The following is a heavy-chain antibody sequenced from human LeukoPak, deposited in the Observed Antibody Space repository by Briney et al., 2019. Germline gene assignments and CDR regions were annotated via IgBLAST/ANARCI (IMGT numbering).Heavy chain of an antibody. D-gene: IGHD1-26*01. CDR3: ARGGSYSYYYYGMDV. J-gene: IGHJ6*02. Sequence: GGSLRLSCAASGFTFSIYPLHWVRQAPGKGLDWVAVISFDVSDKYYADSVQGRFTISRDNSRDTLYLQMNSLRPEDTAVYCCARGGSYSYYYYGMDVWGQGTTVTVSS. CDR2: ISFDVSDK. CDR1: GFTFSIYP. V-gene: IGHV3-30*04.